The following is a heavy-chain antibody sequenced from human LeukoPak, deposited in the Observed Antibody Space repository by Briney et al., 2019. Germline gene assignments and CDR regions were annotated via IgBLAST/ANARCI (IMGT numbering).Heavy chain of an antibody. Sequence: GGSLRLSCAASGFTFSSYAMHWVRQAPGKGLEWVAVISYDGSNKYYADSVKGRFTISRDNSKNTLYLQMNSLRAEDTAVYYCARPASGLRYFDWFGYWGQGTLVTVSS. CDR2: ISYDGSNK. D-gene: IGHD3-9*01. V-gene: IGHV3-30-3*01. CDR3: ARPASGLRYFDWFGY. CDR1: GFTFSSYA. J-gene: IGHJ5*01.